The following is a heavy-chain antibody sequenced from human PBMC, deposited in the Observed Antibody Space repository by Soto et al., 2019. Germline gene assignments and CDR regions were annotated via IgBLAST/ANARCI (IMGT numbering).Heavy chain of an antibody. Sequence: SETLSLTCTVSGGSISSSDYWWGWIRQPPGKGLEWIGGIYYTGSTYYNPSLKSRVIISVDTSKNQFSLRLSSVAAADTAVYYCARQIGRGSWSLDHWGQGTLVTVSS. V-gene: IGHV4-39*01. CDR3: ARQIGRGSWSLDH. CDR1: GGSISSSDYW. D-gene: IGHD6-13*01. CDR2: IYYTGST. J-gene: IGHJ4*02.